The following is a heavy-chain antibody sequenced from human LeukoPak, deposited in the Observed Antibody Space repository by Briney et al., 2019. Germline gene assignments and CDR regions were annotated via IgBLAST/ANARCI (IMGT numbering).Heavy chain of an antibody. V-gene: IGHV4-39*01. CDR1: GGSISSSSYY. J-gene: IGHJ3*02. Sequence: PSETLSLTCTVSGGSISSSSYYWGWIRQPPGKGLEWIAIIYYSGSTYYKSSLKSRVTISIDTSKNQFSLNLTSVTAADTAIYYCAGGAFDIWGQGTMVTVSS. CDR3: AGGAFDI. D-gene: IGHD3-16*01. CDR2: IYYSGST.